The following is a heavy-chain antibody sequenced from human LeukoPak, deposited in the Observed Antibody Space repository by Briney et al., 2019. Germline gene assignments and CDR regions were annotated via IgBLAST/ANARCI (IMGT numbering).Heavy chain of an antibody. CDR1: GGSFSTYY. D-gene: IGHD3-22*01. Sequence: PSETLSLTCAVYGGSFSTYYWGWIRQPPGKGLEWIGSIYYSGSTYYNPSLKSRVTISVDTSKNQFSLKLSSVTAADTAVYYCARHGYYYDSSGYPKVFDYWGQGTLVTVSS. J-gene: IGHJ4*02. CDR2: IYYSGST. V-gene: IGHV4-39*01. CDR3: ARHGYYYDSSGYPKVFDY.